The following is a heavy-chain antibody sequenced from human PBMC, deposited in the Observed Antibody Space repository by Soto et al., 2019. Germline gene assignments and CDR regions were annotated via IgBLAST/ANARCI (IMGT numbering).Heavy chain of an antibody. J-gene: IGHJ4*02. D-gene: IGHD6-19*01. CDR1: GGSISSYY. CDR3: ARVLYSSGWLFDY. CDR2: IYYSGST. V-gene: IGHV4-59*01. Sequence: SETLSLTCTVSGGSISSYYWSWIRQPPGKGLEWIGYIYYSGSTNYNPSLKSRVTISVDTSKNQFSLKLSSVTAADTAVYYCARVLYSSGWLFDYWGQGTLVTVSS.